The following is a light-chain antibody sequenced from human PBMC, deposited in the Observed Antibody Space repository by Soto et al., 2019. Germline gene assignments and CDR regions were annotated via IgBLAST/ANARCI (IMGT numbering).Light chain of an antibody. CDR1: QSVSSN. V-gene: IGKV3-15*01. J-gene: IGKJ5*01. CDR2: GAS. CDR3: QQYGSSRVT. Sequence: EIVMTQSPATLSVSPGERATLSCRASQSVSSNLAWYQPKPGQAPRLLIYGASTRATGIPARFSGSGSGTEFTLTISRLEPEDFAVYYCQQYGSSRVTFGQGTRLEL.